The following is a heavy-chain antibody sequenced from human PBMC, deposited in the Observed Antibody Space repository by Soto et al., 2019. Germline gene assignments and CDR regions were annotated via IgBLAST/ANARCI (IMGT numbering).Heavy chain of an antibody. CDR3: AKSVPGGYGHTTLDY. CDR2: INVYNGNT. Sequence: QVQLVQSGAEVKKPGASMKVSCKASGYTFINFGISWVRQAPGQGLEWMGGINVYNGNTDYAQKFQGRVTNTTDTSXXTAYMELRSRRSDDAAVYYGAKSVPGGYGHTTLDYWGQGTLVTVS. V-gene: IGHV1-18*01. J-gene: IGHJ4*02. CDR1: GYTFINFG. D-gene: IGHD5-18*01.